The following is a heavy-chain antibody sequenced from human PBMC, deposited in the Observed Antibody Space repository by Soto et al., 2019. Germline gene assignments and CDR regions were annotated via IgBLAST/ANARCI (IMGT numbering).Heavy chain of an antibody. Sequence: ASVKVSCKASVYTFTGYYMHWVQQAPGQGLEWMGWINPNSGGTNYAQKFQGWVTMTRDTSISTAYMELSRLRSDHTAVDYCARASGSYYYYYYGMAVRGQGTTVTVS. CDR2: INPNSGGT. D-gene: IGHD1-26*01. J-gene: IGHJ6*02. V-gene: IGHV1-2*04. CDR1: VYTFTGYY. CDR3: ARASGSYYYYYYGMAV.